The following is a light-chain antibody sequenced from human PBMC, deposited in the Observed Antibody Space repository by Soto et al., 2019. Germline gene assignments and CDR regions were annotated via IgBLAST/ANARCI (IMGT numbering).Light chain of an antibody. CDR2: DAS. CDR3: QQYSICST. V-gene: IGKV1-5*01. CDR1: QSISSW. J-gene: IGKJ1*01. Sequence: IQTTKSPSSLSAPVGDRDTIPCRASQSISSWLAWYQQKPGKAPKLLMYDASSLEGGVPSRFSGSGSGTEFTLTISSLQPDDFATYHCQQYSICSTFGQGTKVDI.